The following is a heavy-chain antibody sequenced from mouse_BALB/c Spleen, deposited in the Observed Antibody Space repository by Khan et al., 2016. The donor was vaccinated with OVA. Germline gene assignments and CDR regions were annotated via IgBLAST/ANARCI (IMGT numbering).Heavy chain of an antibody. D-gene: IGHD2-1*01. Sequence: EVMLVESGGGLVKPGGSLKLSCAASGFTFSTYAMSWVRQTPEKRLEWVATISSGGSYNFYPDSVKGRFTISRDNAKNSLYLQMSSLRSGDTAMYYWTRDRYYGKGDAMDYWGQGTSVTVSS. CDR2: ISSGGSYN. V-gene: IGHV5-9-1*01. CDR1: GFTFSTYA. J-gene: IGHJ4*01. CDR3: TRDRYYGKGDAMDY.